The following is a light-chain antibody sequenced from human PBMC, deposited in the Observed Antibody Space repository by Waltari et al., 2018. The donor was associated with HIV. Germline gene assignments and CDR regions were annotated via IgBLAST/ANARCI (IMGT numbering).Light chain of an antibody. V-gene: IGKV1-39*01. Sequence: IQMTQSPSALSASVGDTVTIPCRAGQKINRYLNWYQKKVGEAPRLLVYGASSLQSGVPARFRGSGSASEYKLTSSNLQSEDFATYFCHQSYGAPFTFGPGSTV. CDR3: HQSYGAPFT. CDR1: QKINRY. J-gene: IGKJ3*01. CDR2: GAS.